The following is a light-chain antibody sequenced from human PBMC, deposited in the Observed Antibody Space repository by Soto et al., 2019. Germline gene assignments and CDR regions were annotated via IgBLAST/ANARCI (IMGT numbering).Light chain of an antibody. CDR3: QQYGNSPIT. CDR1: QSVSSSL. J-gene: IGKJ5*01. V-gene: IGKV3D-20*01. CDR2: DGF. Sequence: EIVMTQSPATLSLSPGERATLSCWASQSVSSSLLACYQQKPSLAPRLLNYDGFLSATGIPDRFSGSGSGTDFTLTISRLEPEDFAVYYCQQYGNSPITFGQGTRLEIK.